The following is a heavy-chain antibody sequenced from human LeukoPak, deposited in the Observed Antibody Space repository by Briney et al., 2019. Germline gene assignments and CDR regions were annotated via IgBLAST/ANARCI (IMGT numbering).Heavy chain of an antibody. V-gene: IGHV4-59*01. J-gene: IGHJ4*02. CDR2: IYQIGST. CDR1: GYSISGYY. D-gene: IGHD3-16*01. CDR3: ATGGERSRIIRY. Sequence: SETLSLTCTVSGYSISGYYWSWIRQPPGKGLEWIGYIYQIGSTNYNPSLKSRVTISVDTSKNQFSLKLSSATAADTAVYYCATGGERSRIIRYWGQGTLVTVSS.